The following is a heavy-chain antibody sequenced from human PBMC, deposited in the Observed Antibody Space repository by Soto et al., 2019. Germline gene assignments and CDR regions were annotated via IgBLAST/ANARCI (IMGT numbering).Heavy chain of an antibody. Sequence: ASVKVSCKASGGTFSSYSISWVRQAPGQGLECMGGIIPIFGTANYAQKFQGRVTITADESTSTAYMELSSLRSEDTAVYYCARDNLNYYDSSGYYPYYYYGMDVWGQGTTVTSP. V-gene: IGHV1-69*13. D-gene: IGHD3-22*01. CDR3: ARDNLNYYDSSGYYPYYYYGMDV. J-gene: IGHJ6*02. CDR1: GGTFSSYS. CDR2: IIPIFGTA.